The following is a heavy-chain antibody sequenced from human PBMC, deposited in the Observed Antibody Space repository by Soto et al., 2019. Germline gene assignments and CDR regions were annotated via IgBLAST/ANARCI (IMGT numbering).Heavy chain of an antibody. Sequence: QVQLVQSGAEVKKPGASVKVSCKAAGYTFNGYHIHWVRQAPGQGLEWMGWINPNSGGTNYAQNFQGRVTMTRDTSISTAYMELSGLRTDDTAVYFCARMGSGSSWADHWGQGTLVTVSS. CDR1: GYTFNGYH. V-gene: IGHV1-2*02. CDR2: INPNSGGT. CDR3: ARMGSGSSWADH. D-gene: IGHD1-26*01. J-gene: IGHJ5*02.